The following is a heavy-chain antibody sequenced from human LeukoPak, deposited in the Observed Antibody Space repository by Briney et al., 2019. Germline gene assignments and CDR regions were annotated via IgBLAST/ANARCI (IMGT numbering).Heavy chain of an antibody. V-gene: IGHV4-4*09. CDR3: ARARGSSPNNWFDP. CDR2: IYTSGST. CDR1: GGSISSYY. D-gene: IGHD6-13*01. Sequence: SETLSLTCTVYGGSISSYYWSWIRQPPGKGLEWIGYIYTSGSTNYNPSLKSRVTISVDTSKNQFSLKLSSVTAADTAVYYCARARGSSPNNWFDPWGQGTLVTVSS. J-gene: IGHJ5*02.